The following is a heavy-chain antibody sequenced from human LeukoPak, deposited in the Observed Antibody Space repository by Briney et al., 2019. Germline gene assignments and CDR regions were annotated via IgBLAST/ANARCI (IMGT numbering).Heavy chain of an antibody. J-gene: IGHJ5*02. CDR1: GGPISSSRYY. CDR3: ARLSPYLGSGSSAFPDDL. Sequence: SETLSLTCTVSGGPISSSRYYWGWIRQPPGRGLEWIGSINYSGSTYYNPSLKSRVTISVDTSKNQFSLKLSSVTAADTAVYYCARLSPYLGSGSSAFPDDLWGQGTLVTVSS. V-gene: IGHV4-39*01. D-gene: IGHD3-10*01. CDR2: INYSGST.